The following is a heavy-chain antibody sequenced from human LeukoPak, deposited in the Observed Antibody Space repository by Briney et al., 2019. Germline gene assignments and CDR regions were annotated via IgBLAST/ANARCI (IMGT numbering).Heavy chain of an antibody. Sequence: ASVKVSCKASGYTLTSYYMHWVRQAPGQGLEWMGIINPSGGSTSYAQKFQGRVTMTRDTSTSTVYMELSSLRSEDTAVYYCARDVGGTMIVVARFDPWGQGTLVTVSS. V-gene: IGHV1-46*01. CDR2: INPSGGST. CDR1: GYTLTSYY. CDR3: ARDVGGTMIVVARFDP. J-gene: IGHJ5*02. D-gene: IGHD3-22*01.